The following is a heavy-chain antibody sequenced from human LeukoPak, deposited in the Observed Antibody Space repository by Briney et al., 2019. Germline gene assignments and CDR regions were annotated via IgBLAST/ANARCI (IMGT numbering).Heavy chain of an antibody. CDR1: GFTFSSYS. V-gene: IGHV3-21*01. D-gene: IGHD3-16*01. Sequence: GGSLRLSCAASGFTFSSYSMNWVRQAPGKGLEWVSSISSSSSYIYYADSVKGRFTISRDNAKNSLYLQMNSLRAEDTAVYYCARGGRATPSDYWGQGTLVTVSS. CDR2: ISSSSSYI. J-gene: IGHJ4*02. CDR3: ARGGRATPSDY.